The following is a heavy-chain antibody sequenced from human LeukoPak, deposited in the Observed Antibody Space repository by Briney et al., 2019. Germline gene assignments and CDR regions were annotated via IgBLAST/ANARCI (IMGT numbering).Heavy chain of an antibody. D-gene: IGHD6-13*01. V-gene: IGHV3-48*04. J-gene: IGHJ4*02. CDR3: ARKGVIAAAGTGDY. Sequence: PGGSLRLSCAVSGFTFSSYSMNWVRQAPGKGLEWVSYISSSSSTIYYADSVKGRFTISRDNAKNSLYLQMNSLRAEDTAVYYCARKGVIAAAGTGDYWGQGTLVTVSS. CDR1: GFTFSSYS. CDR2: ISSSSSTI.